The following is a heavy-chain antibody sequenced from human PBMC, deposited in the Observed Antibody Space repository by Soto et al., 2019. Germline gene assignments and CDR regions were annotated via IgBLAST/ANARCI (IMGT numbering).Heavy chain of an antibody. J-gene: IGHJ4*02. CDR2: IYHSGST. Sequence: QVQLQESGPGLVKPSGTLSLTCGVSGDSISSSNWWSWVRQPPGKGLEWIGEIYHSGSTNYNPSLKGRVTISVDKSKNQFSLKLSSVTAADTAVYYCARLTKYNWKPNFDYWGQGTLVTVSS. CDR3: ARLTKYNWKPNFDY. D-gene: IGHD1-20*01. V-gene: IGHV4-4*02. CDR1: GDSISSSNW.